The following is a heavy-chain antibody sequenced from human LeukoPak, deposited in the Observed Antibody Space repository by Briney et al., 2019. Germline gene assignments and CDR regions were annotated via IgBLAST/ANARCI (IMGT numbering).Heavy chain of an antibody. D-gene: IGHD3-16*01. Sequence: GGTLRLSCAASGFTFSSYAMSWVRQAPGKGLEWVSVITGSGTETNYANSAKGRFTISRDNSKNTLYLQMNSLRAEDTALYYCAKGPYRDSHYYMDVWGKGTTVTVSS. V-gene: IGHV3-23*01. CDR1: GFTFSSYA. CDR2: ITGSGTET. J-gene: IGHJ6*03. CDR3: AKGPYRDSHYYMDV.